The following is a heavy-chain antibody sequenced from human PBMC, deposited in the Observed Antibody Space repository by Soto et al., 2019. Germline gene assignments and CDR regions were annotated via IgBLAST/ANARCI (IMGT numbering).Heavy chain of an antibody. CDR3: ALPLDYGDYVPRFDY. V-gene: IGHV2-5*01. CDR2: IYWNDDK. CDR1: GFSLSTSGVG. D-gene: IGHD4-17*01. J-gene: IGHJ4*02. Sequence: QITLKESGPTLVKPTQTLTLTCTFSGFSLSTSGVGVGWIRQPPGKAREWLALIYWNDDKRSSPSLKRRLTITKDTSKNQVVLTMTNMDPVDTATYYCALPLDYGDYVPRFDYWGQGTLVTVSS.